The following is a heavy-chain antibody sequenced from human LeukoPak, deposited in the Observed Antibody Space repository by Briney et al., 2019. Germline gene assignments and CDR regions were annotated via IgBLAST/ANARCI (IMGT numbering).Heavy chain of an antibody. J-gene: IGHJ6*02. D-gene: IGHD1-1*01. Sequence: PGRSLRLSCSASGFTFSSYAMHWVRQAPGKGLEWVALIWYDGSKKYYADSVKGRFTISRDNAKDSLYLQMNSLRAEDTAVYYCATYINWVAGDVWGQGTTVTVSS. CDR2: IWYDGSKK. V-gene: IGHV3-33*03. CDR1: GFTFSSYA. CDR3: ATYINWVAGDV.